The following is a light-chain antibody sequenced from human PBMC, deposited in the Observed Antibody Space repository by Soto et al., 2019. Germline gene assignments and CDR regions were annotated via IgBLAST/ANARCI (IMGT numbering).Light chain of an antibody. J-gene: IGKJ4*01. Sequence: DIQMTQSRSSLSASVGDRVTITCRASQSISSYLNWYQQKPGQVPKLLIYAASSLQSGVPSRFSGSGSGTDFTLTISSLQPEDFATYYCQQASSFPLTFGGGTKVDIK. CDR1: QSISSY. CDR3: QQASSFPLT. V-gene: IGKV1-39*01. CDR2: AAS.